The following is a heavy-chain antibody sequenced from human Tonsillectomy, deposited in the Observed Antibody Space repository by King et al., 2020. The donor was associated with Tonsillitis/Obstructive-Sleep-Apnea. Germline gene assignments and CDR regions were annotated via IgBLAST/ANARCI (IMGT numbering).Heavy chain of an antibody. CDR3: AIDPPHYSNYPNYYFDY. CDR2: ISYDGSNK. Sequence: VQLVESGGGVVQPGRSLRLSCAASGFTFSRYALHWVRQAPGKGLEWVAVISYDGSNKYYADSVKGRFTISRDHSKNTLYLQMNSLRAEDTAVYYCAIDPPHYSNYPNYYFDYWGQGTLVTVSS. V-gene: IGHV3-30*01. J-gene: IGHJ4*02. D-gene: IGHD4-11*01. CDR1: GFTFSRYA.